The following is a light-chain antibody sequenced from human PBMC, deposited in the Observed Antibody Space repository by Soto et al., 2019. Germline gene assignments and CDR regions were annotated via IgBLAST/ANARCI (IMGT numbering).Light chain of an antibody. Sequence: DIQMTQSPSSLSASVGNRVTITCRASQSISTYLNWYQKKPGKAPNLLIYDASRLQSGVPSRFSGSGGGTDFTLSICSVQPEDFATYFCQQSYMDPITFGQGTRLEIK. CDR2: DAS. CDR3: QQSYMDPIT. J-gene: IGKJ5*01. V-gene: IGKV1-39*01. CDR1: QSISTY.